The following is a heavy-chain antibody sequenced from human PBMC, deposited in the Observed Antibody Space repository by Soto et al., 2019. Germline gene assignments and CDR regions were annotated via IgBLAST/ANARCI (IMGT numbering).Heavy chain of an antibody. D-gene: IGHD3-10*01. CDR1: GGSISSYY. J-gene: IGHJ5*02. V-gene: IGHV4-59*08. CDR2: IYYSGST. Sequence: QVQLQESGPGLVKPSETLSLTCTVSGGSISSYYWSWIRQPPGKGLEWIGYIYYSGSTNYNPSLKSRVPISVATSKNQFSLKLRSVTAADTAVYYCARLLWSRWDRFAPWGQGTLVTVSS. CDR3: ARLLWSRWDRFAP.